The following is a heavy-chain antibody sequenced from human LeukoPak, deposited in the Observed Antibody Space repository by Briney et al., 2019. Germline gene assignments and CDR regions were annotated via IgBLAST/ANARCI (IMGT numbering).Heavy chain of an antibody. Sequence: ASVKVSCKASGYTFTSYGISWVRQAPGQGLEWRGCISAYNGNTNYAQKLQGRVTMTTDTSTSTAYMELRSLRSDDTAVYYCARFGVVVVADNWFDPWGQGTLVTVSS. CDR1: GYTFTSYG. CDR2: ISAYNGNT. CDR3: ARFGVVVVADNWFDP. D-gene: IGHD2-15*01. J-gene: IGHJ5*02. V-gene: IGHV1-18*01.